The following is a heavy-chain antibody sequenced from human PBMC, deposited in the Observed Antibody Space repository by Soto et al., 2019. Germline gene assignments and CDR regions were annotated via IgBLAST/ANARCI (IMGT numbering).Heavy chain of an antibody. J-gene: IGHJ6*02. CDR3: ARLTTMIISLNMDV. CDR2: IYPSDSYT. Sequence: GESLKISCKGSGYHFTNYWIGWVRQMPGKGLEWMGFIYPSDSYTNYSPSFQGHVTISVDKSSSTAYLQWSSLKASDTAMYYCARLTTMIISLNMDVWGQGTTVTVSS. V-gene: IGHV5-51*01. CDR1: GYHFTNYW. D-gene: IGHD3-22*01.